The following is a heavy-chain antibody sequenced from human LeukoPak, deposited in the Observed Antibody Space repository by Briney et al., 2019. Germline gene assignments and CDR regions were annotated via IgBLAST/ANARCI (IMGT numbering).Heavy chain of an antibody. CDR3: ARDWSQWLVPYYFDY. CDR2: ISAYNGHT. V-gene: IGHV1-18*01. CDR1: GYTFTSYG. Sequence: GASVKVSCKASGYTFTSYGISWVRQAPGQGLEWMGWISAYNGHTNYAQKLQGRVTMTTDTSTSTAYMELRSLRSDDTAVYYCARDWSQWLVPYYFDYWGQGTLVTVSS. D-gene: IGHD6-19*01. J-gene: IGHJ4*02.